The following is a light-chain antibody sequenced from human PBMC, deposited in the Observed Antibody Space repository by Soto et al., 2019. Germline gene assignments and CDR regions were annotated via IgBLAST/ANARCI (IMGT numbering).Light chain of an antibody. CDR1: RGISSY. J-gene: IGKJ5*01. CDR3: QQLNSYHIT. Sequence: DIQLTQSPSFLSASVGDRVTITCRASRGISSYLAWYQQKPGKAPKLLIYAASTLHTGVPSRFSGSGSGTEFTLTISSLQPEDFATYYCQQLNSYHITFGQGTRLEIK. V-gene: IGKV1-9*01. CDR2: AAS.